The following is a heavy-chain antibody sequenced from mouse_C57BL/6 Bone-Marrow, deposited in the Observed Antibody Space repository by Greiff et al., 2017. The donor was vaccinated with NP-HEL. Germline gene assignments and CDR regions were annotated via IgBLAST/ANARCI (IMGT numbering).Heavy chain of an antibody. CDR2: IHPNSGST. CDR1: GYTFTSYW. Sequence: QVQLQQPGAELVKPGASVKLSCKASGYTFTSYWMHWVKQRPGQGLEWIGMIHPNSGSTNYNEKFKSKATLTADKSSSTAYMQLRSLTSEDSAVYYCASYGSSFYYLDYWGQGTSLTVSS. CDR3: ASYGSSFYYLDY. D-gene: IGHD1-1*01. V-gene: IGHV1-64*01. J-gene: IGHJ2*02.